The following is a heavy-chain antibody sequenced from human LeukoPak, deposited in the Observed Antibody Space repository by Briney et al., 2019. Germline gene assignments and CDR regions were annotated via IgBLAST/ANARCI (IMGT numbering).Heavy chain of an antibody. Sequence: PGGSLRLSCAASGLTASHNVNNAMSWVRHAPGKGLEWVSGMTTSGSTYYADSVKGRFTISRENSNNTLYLHMDSLRAEDTAVYYCAKAPVWNYYYGLDVWGQGTTVTVSS. CDR2: MTTSGST. D-gene: IGHD2-21*01. CDR3: AKAPVWNYYYGLDV. CDR1: GLTASHNVNNA. J-gene: IGHJ6*02. V-gene: IGHV3-23*01.